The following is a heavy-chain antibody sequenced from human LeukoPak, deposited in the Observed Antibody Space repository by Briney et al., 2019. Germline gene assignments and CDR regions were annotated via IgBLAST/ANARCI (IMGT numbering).Heavy chain of an antibody. CDR3: ARASSGWAEDYFDY. D-gene: IGHD6-19*01. CDR2: INPNSGGT. J-gene: IGHJ4*02. V-gene: IGHV1-2*02. Sequence: GASVKVSCKASGYTFTGYYMHWVRQAPGQGLEWMGWINPNSGGTNYAQKFQGRVTMTRDTSISTAYMELSRLRSDDTAVYYCARASSGWAEDYFDYWGQGTPVTVSS. CDR1: GYTFTGYY.